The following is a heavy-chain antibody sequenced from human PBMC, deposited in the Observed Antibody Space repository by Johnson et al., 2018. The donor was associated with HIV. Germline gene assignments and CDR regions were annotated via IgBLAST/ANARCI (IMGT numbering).Heavy chain of an antibody. Sequence: QVQLVESGGGLVQPGGSLRLSCAASGFTFSDYYMSWIRQAPGKGLEWVAVISYDGTKKYYAGSVKGRFTISRDNSKNTLYLQMNKLRAEDTAVYYCARSVHDYSDYLRGTDACDIWGQGTLVIVSS. D-gene: IGHD4-11*01. V-gene: IGHV3-30*03. CDR3: ARSVHDYSDYLRGTDACDI. J-gene: IGHJ3*02. CDR1: GFTFSDYY. CDR2: ISYDGTKK.